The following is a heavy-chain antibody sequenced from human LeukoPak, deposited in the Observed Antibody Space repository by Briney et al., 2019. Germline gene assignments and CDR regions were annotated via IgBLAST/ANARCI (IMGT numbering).Heavy chain of an antibody. J-gene: IGHJ6*02. CDR1: GFSFSGHW. V-gene: IGHV3-74*01. CDR3: AKGSTYHYGMDV. Sequence: GGSLRLSCTASGFSFSGHWMHWARQLPGKGLVWVSRISPTGSTTSYADSVKGRFTVSRDNSKNTLYLQMNSLRAEDTAVYYCAKGSTYHYGMDVWGQGTTVTVSS. CDR2: ISPTGSTT. D-gene: IGHD5/OR15-5a*01.